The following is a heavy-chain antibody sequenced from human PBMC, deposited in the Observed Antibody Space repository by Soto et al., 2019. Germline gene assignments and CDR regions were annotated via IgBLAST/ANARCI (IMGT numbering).Heavy chain of an antibody. J-gene: IGHJ4*02. CDR3: ARAFLDY. Sequence: ASVKVSFTASCYSFTSYGISWVRRAPGQGLEWMGWISAYNGNTNYAQKLQGRVTMTTDTSTSTAYMELRSLRSDDTAVYYCARAFLDYWGQGTLVTVSS. V-gene: IGHV1-18*04. CDR1: CYSFTSYG. CDR2: ISAYNGNT.